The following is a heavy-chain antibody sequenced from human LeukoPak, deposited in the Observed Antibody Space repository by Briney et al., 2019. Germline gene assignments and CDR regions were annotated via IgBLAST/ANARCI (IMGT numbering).Heavy chain of an antibody. CDR2: ISSSGSTI. Sequence: GGSLRLSCAASGFTFSSYEMTWVRQAPGKGLEWVSYISSSGSTIYYADSVKGRFTISRDNAKNSLYLQMNSPRAEDTAVYFCARDPGSYGDYVYWGQGTLVTVSS. CDR3: ARDPGSYGDYVY. D-gene: IGHD4-17*01. J-gene: IGHJ4*02. V-gene: IGHV3-48*03. CDR1: GFTFSSYE.